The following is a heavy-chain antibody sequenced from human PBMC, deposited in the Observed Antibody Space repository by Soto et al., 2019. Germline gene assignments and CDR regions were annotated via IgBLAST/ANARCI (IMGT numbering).Heavy chain of an antibody. CDR2: ISAYNGNT. CDR1: GYTFSSYG. Sequence: QVQLVQSGAEVRKPGASVKVSCKASGYTFSSYGISWVRQAPGQGLEWMAWISAYNGNTNYAQKLKGRVTMTTDTSTGTAYMELRSLRSDDTAVYYCARDMISFGGVTLPGDYWGQGTLVTVSS. D-gene: IGHD3-16*01. V-gene: IGHV1-18*01. CDR3: ARDMISFGGVTLPGDY. J-gene: IGHJ4*02.